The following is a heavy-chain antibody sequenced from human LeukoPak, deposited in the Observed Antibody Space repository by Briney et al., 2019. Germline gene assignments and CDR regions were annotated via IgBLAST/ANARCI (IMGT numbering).Heavy chain of an antibody. CDR2: IYYSGTT. Sequence: PSETLSLTCTVSGGSISSTSYYWGWIRQPPGKGLEWIGSIYYSGTTDYNPSLESRVTISIDSSKKQFFLKLTSVTAADTAVYYCASLATVDTARDWGQGTLVTVSS. J-gene: IGHJ4*02. CDR3: ASLATVDTARD. D-gene: IGHD5-18*01. V-gene: IGHV4-39*07. CDR1: GGSISSTSYY.